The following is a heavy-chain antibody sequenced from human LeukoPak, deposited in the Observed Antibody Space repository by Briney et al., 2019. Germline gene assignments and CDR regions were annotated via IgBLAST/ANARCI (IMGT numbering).Heavy chain of an antibody. Sequence: GESLKISCKGSGYSFTSYWIGWVRQMPGKGLEWMGIIYPGDSGTRYSPSFQGQVTISADKSISTAYLQWSSLKASDTAMYYCARHAQGTMVRGVIDYWGQGTLVTVSS. CDR3: ARHAQGTMVRGVIDY. J-gene: IGHJ4*02. CDR2: IYPGDSGT. CDR1: GYSFTSYW. D-gene: IGHD3-10*01. V-gene: IGHV5-51*01.